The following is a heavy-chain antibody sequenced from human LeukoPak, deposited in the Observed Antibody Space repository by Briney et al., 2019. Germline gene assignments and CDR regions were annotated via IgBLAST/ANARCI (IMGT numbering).Heavy chain of an antibody. V-gene: IGHV3-74*01. CDR1: GFTFSSYW. Sequence: GGSLRLSCAASGFTFSSYWMHWVRQAPGKGLVWVSRINSDGSSTSYADSVEGRFTISRDNAKNTLYLQMNSLRAEDTAVYYCARGSIRAAADHYYMDVWGKGTTVTVSS. J-gene: IGHJ6*03. D-gene: IGHD6-13*01. CDR3: ARGSIRAAADHYYMDV. CDR2: INSDGSST.